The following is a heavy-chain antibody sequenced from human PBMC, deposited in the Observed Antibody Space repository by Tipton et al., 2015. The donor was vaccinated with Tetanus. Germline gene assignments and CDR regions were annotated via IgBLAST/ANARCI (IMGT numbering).Heavy chain of an antibody. J-gene: IGHJ4*02. V-gene: IGHV4-31*02. D-gene: IGHD3-16*01. Sequence: LRLSCTVAGGSISSGGYYWSWIRQHPGKGLEWIGYIYYSGSTYYNPSLKSRVTISVDTSKNQFSLKLSSVTAADTAVYYCARGDMITFGGVIGLRKFDYWGQGTLVTVSS. CDR2: IYYSGST. CDR1: GGSISSGGYY. CDR3: ARGDMITFGGVIGLRKFDY.